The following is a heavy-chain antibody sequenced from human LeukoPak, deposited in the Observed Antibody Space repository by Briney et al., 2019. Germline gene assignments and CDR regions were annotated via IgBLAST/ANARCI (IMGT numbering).Heavy chain of an antibody. Sequence: SETLSLTCSVSGGSIGGHYWNWIRQAPGKGLEWIGHIFTSGSPNYSPSLKSRVTFSRDTARSQIYLRMTSVTAADTAIYHCARSEEGRFYDSAGYCEPFDPWGQGIMVIVSS. CDR2: IFTSGSP. CDR1: GGSIGGHY. CDR3: ARSEEGRFYDSAGYCEPFDP. V-gene: IGHV4-4*07. D-gene: IGHD2-15*01. J-gene: IGHJ3*01.